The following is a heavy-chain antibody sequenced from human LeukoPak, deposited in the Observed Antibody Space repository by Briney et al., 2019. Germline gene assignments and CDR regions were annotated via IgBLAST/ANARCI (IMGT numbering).Heavy chain of an antibody. Sequence: SETLSLTCTVSGGSISSYYWSWIRQPPGKGLEWIGYIYTSGSTNYNPSLKSRVTISVDTSKNQFSLKLSSVTAADTAVYYCARRAPAYSNSSVVFDYWGQGTLVTVSS. J-gene: IGHJ4*02. CDR1: GGSISSYY. D-gene: IGHD6-6*01. CDR2: IYTSGST. CDR3: ARRAPAYSNSSVVFDY. V-gene: IGHV4-4*09.